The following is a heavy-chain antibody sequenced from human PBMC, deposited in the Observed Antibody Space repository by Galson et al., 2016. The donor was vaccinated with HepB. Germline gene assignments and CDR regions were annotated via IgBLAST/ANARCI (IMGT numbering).Heavy chain of an antibody. CDR1: GFTFSSYS. J-gene: IGHJ4*02. CDR3: ARDGGYNYGFPFDY. Sequence: SLRLSCAASGFTFSSYSVSWVRQAPGKGLEWVSHITGSGSTMYYADSVKGRFTISRDNAKNSLYLQMNSLRAEDTAVYYCARDGGYNYGFPFDYWGQGTLVTVSS. D-gene: IGHD5-18*01. V-gene: IGHV3-48*01. CDR2: ITGSGSTM.